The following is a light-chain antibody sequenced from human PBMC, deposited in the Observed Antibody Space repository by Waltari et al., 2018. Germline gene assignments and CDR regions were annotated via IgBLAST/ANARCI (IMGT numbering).Light chain of an antibody. CDR3: QQYNRWPPIT. CDR1: HGISDN. J-gene: IGKJ5*01. V-gene: IGKV3-15*01. Sequence: EVVMTQSAATVSVSPGERATISCRASHGISDNLAWYQQKPGQAHRLLIYCAFTRATGIPARFTGSGSGTEFTLTINSLQSEDSAVYYCQQYNRWPPITFGQGTRLEIK. CDR2: CAF.